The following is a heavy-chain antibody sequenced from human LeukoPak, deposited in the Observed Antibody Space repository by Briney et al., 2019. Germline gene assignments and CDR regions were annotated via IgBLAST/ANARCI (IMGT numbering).Heavy chain of an antibody. CDR3: ARDGIAARRNFDY. CDR2: IYYSGST. J-gene: IGHJ4*02. D-gene: IGHD6-6*01. Sequence: SETLSLICTVSGGSISSYYWSWIRQPPGKGLEWIGYIYYSGSTYYSPSLKSRVTISVDTSKSQFSLKLSSVTAADTAVYYCARDGIAARRNFDYWGQGTLVTVSS. V-gene: IGHV4-59*12. CDR1: GGSISSYY.